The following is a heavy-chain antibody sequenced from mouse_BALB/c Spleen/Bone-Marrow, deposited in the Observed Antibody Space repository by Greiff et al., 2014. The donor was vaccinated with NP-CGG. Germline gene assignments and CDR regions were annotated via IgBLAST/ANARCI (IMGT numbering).Heavy chain of an antibody. V-gene: IGHV1-9*01. CDR3: AREDIATVVEMDY. CDR1: GYTLSSYW. CDR2: ILPGSGST. D-gene: IGHD1-1*01. Sequence: VQLQESGAELMKPGASVKISCKATGYTLSSYWIEWVKQRPGHGLEWIGEILPGSGSTNYNEKFKGKATFTADTSSNTAYMQLSSLTSEDSAVYYCAREDIATVVEMDYWGQGTSVTVSS. J-gene: IGHJ4*01.